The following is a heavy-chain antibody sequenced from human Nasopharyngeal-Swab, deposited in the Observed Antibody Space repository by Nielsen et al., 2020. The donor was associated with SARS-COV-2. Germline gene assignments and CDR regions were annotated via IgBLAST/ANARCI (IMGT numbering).Heavy chain of an antibody. D-gene: IGHD6-19*01. J-gene: IGHJ4*02. Sequence: AALKISCAASGFSFSSYWMDWVRQAPGKGPEWVSRIDNDGLRTIYAALVKGRFTICKQNTTNTLYLQLNRLSAEDTALDNGIKYGSGWGQGTLVTVSS. V-gene: IGHV3-74*01. CDR2: IDNDGLRT. CDR1: GFSFSSYW. CDR3: IKYGSG.